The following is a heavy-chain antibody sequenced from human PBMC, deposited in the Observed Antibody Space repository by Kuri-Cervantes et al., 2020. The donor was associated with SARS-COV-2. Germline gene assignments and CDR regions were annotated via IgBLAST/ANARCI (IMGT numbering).Heavy chain of an antibody. D-gene: IGHD6-19*01. J-gene: IGHJ5*02. Sequence: GESLKISCAASGFTFSSYGMHRVRQAPGKGLEWVAVISYDGSNKYYADSVKGRFTISRDNSKNTLYLQMNSLRAEDTAVYYCAKSSGTADGGFDPWGQGTLVTVSS. CDR3: AKSSGTADGGFDP. CDR1: GFTFSSYG. CDR2: ISYDGSNK. V-gene: IGHV3-30*18.